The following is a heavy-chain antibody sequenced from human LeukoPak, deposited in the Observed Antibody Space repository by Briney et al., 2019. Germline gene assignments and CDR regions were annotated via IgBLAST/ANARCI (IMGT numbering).Heavy chain of an antibody. V-gene: IGHV3-11*04. CDR2: ISSSGSTI. Sequence: PGGSLRLSCSTSGFFFSDFYMTWIRQAPGKGLEWVSYISSSGSTIYYADSVKGRFTISRDNAKNSLYLQMNSLRAEDTAVYYCAELGITMIGGVWGKGTTVTISS. CDR3: AELGITMIGGV. CDR1: GFFFSDFY. D-gene: IGHD3-10*02. J-gene: IGHJ6*04.